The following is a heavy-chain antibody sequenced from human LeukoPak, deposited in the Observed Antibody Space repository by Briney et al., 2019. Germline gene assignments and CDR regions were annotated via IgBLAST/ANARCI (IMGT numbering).Heavy chain of an antibody. D-gene: IGHD2/OR15-2a*01. J-gene: IGHJ4*02. CDR2: ISWNSGSL. CDR3: AKDQYRDYFRGADY. V-gene: IGHV3-9*01. Sequence: GGSLRLSCAASGFTFDDYAMHWVRQAPGKGLEWVSGISWNSGSLGYADSVKGRFTISRDNSKNTLYLQMNSLRAEDTAVYYCAKDQYRDYFRGADYWGQGTLVTVSS. CDR1: GFTFDDYA.